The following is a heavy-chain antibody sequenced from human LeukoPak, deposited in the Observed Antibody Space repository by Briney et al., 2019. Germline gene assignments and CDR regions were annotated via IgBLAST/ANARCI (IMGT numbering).Heavy chain of an antibody. CDR2: ISYDGSNK. V-gene: IGHV3-30*19. D-gene: IGHD3-10*01. CDR1: GFTFSSYG. CDR3: ARDQDGSGSYYRSGHHY. Sequence: PGGSLRLSCAASGFTFSSYGMHWVRQAPGKGLEWVAVISYDGSNKYYADSVKGRFTISRDNSKNTLYLQMNSLRAEDTAVYYCARDQDGSGSYYRSGHHYWGQGTLVTVSS. J-gene: IGHJ4*02.